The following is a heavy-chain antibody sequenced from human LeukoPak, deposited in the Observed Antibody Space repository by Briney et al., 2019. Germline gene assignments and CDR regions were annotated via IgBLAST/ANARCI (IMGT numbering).Heavy chain of an antibody. V-gene: IGHV4-4*07. D-gene: IGHD6-13*01. J-gene: IGHJ4*02. CDR1: GGPISSYY. Sequence: SETLSLTCTVSGGPISSYYWSWIRQPAGKGLEWIGRIYTSGSTNYNPSLKSRVTMSVDTSKNQFSLKLSSVTAADTAVYYCARELVAAAGEYYFDYWGQGTLVTVSS. CDR2: IYTSGST. CDR3: ARELVAAAGEYYFDY.